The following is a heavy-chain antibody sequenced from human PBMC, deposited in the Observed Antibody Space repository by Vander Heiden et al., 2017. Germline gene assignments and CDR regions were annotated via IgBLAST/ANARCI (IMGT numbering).Heavy chain of an antibody. CDR3: AKDADYA. D-gene: IGHD4-17*01. Sequence: EVEILESGGGFVQPGGSLRLSCAASGFTFRNYAMTWVRQAPGKGLEWVSTISSYGHSTYYADSVKGRFTISRDNSKNTLFLQMNSLRAEDTAMYFCAKDADYAWGQGTLVTVSS. J-gene: IGHJ5*02. CDR2: ISSYGHST. CDR1: GFTFRNYA. V-gene: IGHV3-23*01.